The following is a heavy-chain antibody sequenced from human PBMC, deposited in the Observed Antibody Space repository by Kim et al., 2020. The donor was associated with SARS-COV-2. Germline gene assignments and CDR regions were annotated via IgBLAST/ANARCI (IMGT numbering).Heavy chain of an antibody. J-gene: IGHJ6*02. CDR2: INPNSGGT. CDR3: ARDRAHSSAGYYYGMDV. CDR1: GYTLTGYY. V-gene: IGHV1-2*06. Sequence: ASVKVSCKASGYTLTGYYMHWVRQAPGQGLEWMGRINPNSGGTNYAQKFQGRVTMTRDTSISTAYMELSRLRSDDTAVYYCARDRAHSSAGYYYGMDVWGQGTTVTVSS. D-gene: IGHD3-22*01.